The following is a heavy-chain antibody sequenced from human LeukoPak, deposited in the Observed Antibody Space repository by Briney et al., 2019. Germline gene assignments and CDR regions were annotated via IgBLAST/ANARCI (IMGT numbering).Heavy chain of an antibody. Sequence: PSETLSLTCTVSGGSISSYYWSWIRQPPGKGLELIGYIYYSGSTNYNPSLKSRVTISVDTSKNQFSLKLSSVTAADTAVYYCARGSHPPSTNFDYWGQGTLVTVSS. CDR1: GGSISSYY. CDR2: IYYSGST. CDR3: ARGSHPPSTNFDY. J-gene: IGHJ4*02. V-gene: IGHV4-59*01. D-gene: IGHD2-2*01.